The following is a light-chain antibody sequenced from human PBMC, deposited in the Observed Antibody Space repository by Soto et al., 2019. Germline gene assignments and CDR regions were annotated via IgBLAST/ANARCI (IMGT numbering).Light chain of an antibody. CDR1: HSVSSN. V-gene: IGKV3-15*01. J-gene: IGKJ2*01. CDR2: GAS. Sequence: EIVMTQSPATLSVSPGERATLSCRASHSVSSNLAWYQQTPVQAPRLRIYGASTSATGIQARFSGSGSGTEFTLTISTLQSEDFAVYDCQQYNNWPPYTCGQGTKLEIK. CDR3: QQYNNWPPYT.